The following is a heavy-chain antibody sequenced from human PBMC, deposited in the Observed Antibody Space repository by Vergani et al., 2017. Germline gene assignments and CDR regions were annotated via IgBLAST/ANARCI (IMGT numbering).Heavy chain of an antibody. V-gene: IGHV1-18*01. CDR2: INANNGNT. D-gene: IGHD4-17*01. CDR1: GYTFTSYG. CDR3: ARRGLVTTRHNYYGMDV. J-gene: IGHJ6*02. Sequence: QVQLVQSGAEVKKPGASVKVSCKASGYTFTSYGISWVRQAPGQGLEWMGWINANNGNTNYLQKFQGRVTMTTDTSTSTAYMELSRLTSDDTALYYCARRGLVTTRHNYYGMDVWGQGTMVTVSS.